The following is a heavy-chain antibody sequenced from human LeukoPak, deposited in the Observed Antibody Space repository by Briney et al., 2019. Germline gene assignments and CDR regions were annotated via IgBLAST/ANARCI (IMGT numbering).Heavy chain of an antibody. J-gene: IGHJ4*02. CDR2: TNHSGST. Sequence: SETLSLTCAVYGGSFSGYYWSWIRQPPGRGLEWIGETNHSGSTNYNPSLKSRVTISVDTSKNQFSLRLSSVTAADTAVYYCARLSSGSYFDYWGQGTLVTVSS. CDR3: ARLSSGSYFDY. V-gene: IGHV4-34*01. CDR1: GGSFSGYY. D-gene: IGHD1-26*01.